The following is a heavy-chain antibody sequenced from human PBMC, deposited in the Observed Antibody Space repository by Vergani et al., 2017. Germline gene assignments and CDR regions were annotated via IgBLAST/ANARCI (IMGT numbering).Heavy chain of an antibody. J-gene: IGHJ5*02. CDR1: GYILKNYY. CDR3: ARSIGYCAGATCRAYYFDH. Sequence: VQLVQSGAEVRKPGASVTVSCTASGYILKNYYIHWLRQAPGQAFEWMGILNPTTGHTTSAQKFMGRVDMTRDPSTDTSTRTVQMTLSSLRSEDTAVYYCARSIGYCAGATCRAYYFDHWGQGTLVTVSS. CDR2: LNPTTGHT. D-gene: IGHD2-21*01. V-gene: IGHV1-46*02.